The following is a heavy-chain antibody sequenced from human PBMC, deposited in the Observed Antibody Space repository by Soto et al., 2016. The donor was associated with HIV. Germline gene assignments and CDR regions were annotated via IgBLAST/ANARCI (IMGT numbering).Heavy chain of an antibody. CDR1: GFTFGGYD. V-gene: IGHV3-13*04. J-gene: IGHJ3*02. D-gene: IGHD5-12*01. Sequence: EVQVVESGGGLVQPGGSLRLSCAVSGFTFGGYDMHWVRQPTEKGLEWVASIATAGNTYYPDSVKGRFTLSRENAQNSFYLQMNSLRAGDTAVYYCAISTLRSWGFSAFDIWGRGQWSPS. CDR2: IATAGNT. CDR3: AISTLRSWGFSAFDI.